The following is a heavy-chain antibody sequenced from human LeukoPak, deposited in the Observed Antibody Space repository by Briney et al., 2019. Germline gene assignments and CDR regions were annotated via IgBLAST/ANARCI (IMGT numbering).Heavy chain of an antibody. Sequence: SVKVSCKASGGTFSSYAISWVRQAPGQGREWMGGIIPIFGTANYAQKFQGRVTITADESTGTAYMELSSLRSEETAVYYCARDQGLTAPPPYGLDVWGQGTTVIVSS. CDR3: ARDQGLTAPPPYGLDV. CDR2: IIPIFGTA. D-gene: IGHD5-18*01. V-gene: IGHV1-69*01. J-gene: IGHJ6*02. CDR1: GGTFSSYA.